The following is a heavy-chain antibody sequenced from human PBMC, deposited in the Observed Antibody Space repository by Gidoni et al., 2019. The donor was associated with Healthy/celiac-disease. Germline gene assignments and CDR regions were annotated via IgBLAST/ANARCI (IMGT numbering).Heavy chain of an antibody. CDR3: ARGAYYDFWSGYYRTYYYYYYGMDV. Sequence: QVQLVESGGGVVQPGRSLRLPCAAPGFTLSSYAMTWVRQAPGKGLEWVAVISYDGSNKYYADAVKGRFTISRDNSKNTLYLQMNSLRAEDTAVYYCARGAYYDFWSGYYRTYYYYYYGMDVWGQGTTVTVSS. CDR2: ISYDGSNK. D-gene: IGHD3-3*01. CDR1: GFTLSSYA. J-gene: IGHJ6*02. V-gene: IGHV3-30-3*01.